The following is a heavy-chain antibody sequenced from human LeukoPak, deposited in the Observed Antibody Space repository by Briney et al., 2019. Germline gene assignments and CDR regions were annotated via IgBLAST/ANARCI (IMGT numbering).Heavy chain of an antibody. CDR2: INPSTVYI. CDR3: ARENPIKSWDY. J-gene: IGHJ4*02. CDR1: GYSFTSYY. Sequence: ASVKVSCKTSGYSFTSYYMHWVRQAPGQGLEWMGVINPSTVYITYAQKFQGRVTMIRDTSTSTVYMELSRLRSEYTAVYYCARENPIKSWDYWGQGTLVTVSS. D-gene: IGHD1-14*01. V-gene: IGHV1-46*01.